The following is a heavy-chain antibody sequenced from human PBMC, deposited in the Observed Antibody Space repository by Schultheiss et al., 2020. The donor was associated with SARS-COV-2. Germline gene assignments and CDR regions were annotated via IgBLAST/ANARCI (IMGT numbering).Heavy chain of an antibody. Sequence: GGSLRLSCAASGFTFSSYWMHWVRQAPGKGLVWVSRINSDGSSTSYADSVKGRFTISRDNAKNTLYLQMNSLRAEDTAVYYCARDQRCSGGSCFSANFDYWGQGTLVTVSS. CDR1: GFTFSSYW. V-gene: IGHV3-74*01. J-gene: IGHJ4*02. D-gene: IGHD2-15*01. CDR2: INSDGSST. CDR3: ARDQRCSGGSCFSANFDY.